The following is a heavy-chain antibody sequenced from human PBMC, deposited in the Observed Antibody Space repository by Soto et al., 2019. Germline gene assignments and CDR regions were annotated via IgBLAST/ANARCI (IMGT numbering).Heavy chain of an antibody. V-gene: IGHV4-34*01. J-gene: IGHJ4*02. CDR3: ARALGDRATDY. Sequence: SETLSLTCAVYGGSFSGYYWSWIRQPPGKGLEWIGEINHSGSTNYNPSLKSRVTISVDTSKNQFSLKLSSVTAVDTAVYYCARALGDRATDYWGQGTLVTVSS. CDR1: GGSFSGYY. CDR2: INHSGST. D-gene: IGHD3-22*01.